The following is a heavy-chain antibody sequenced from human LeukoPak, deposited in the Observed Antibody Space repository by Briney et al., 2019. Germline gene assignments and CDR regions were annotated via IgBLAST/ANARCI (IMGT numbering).Heavy chain of an antibody. V-gene: IGHV3-74*01. CDR2: IDKEGSAA. CDR1: GFIFTNYW. CDR3: ARGAYSGSYYRFD. J-gene: IGHJ4*02. D-gene: IGHD1-26*01. Sequence: PGGSLRLSCVSSGFIFTNYWMDWVRQVPGKGPVWVGRIDKEGSAAFYAESVKGRFTISRDNVKSTVYLQMNSLTAEDTAVYHCARGAYSGSYYRFDWSQGTLVTVSS.